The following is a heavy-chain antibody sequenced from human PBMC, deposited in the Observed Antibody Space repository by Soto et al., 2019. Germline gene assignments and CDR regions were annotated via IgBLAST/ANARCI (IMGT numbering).Heavy chain of an antibody. V-gene: IGHV3-30*18. J-gene: IGHJ4*02. D-gene: IGHD2-21*02. CDR1: GFTFSSYG. Sequence: PGGSLRLSCAASGFTFSSYGMHWVRQAPGKGLEWVAVISYDGSNKYYADSVKGRFTISRDNSKNTLYLQMNSLRAEDTAVYYCAKGATYCGGDCYYYWGQGTLVTVSS. CDR3: AKGATYCGGDCYYY. CDR2: ISYDGSNK.